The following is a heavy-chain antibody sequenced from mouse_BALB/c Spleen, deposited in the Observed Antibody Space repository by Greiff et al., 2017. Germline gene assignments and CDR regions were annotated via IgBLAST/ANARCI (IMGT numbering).Heavy chain of an antibody. CDR1: GFTFNTYA. Sequence: EVKVEESGGGLVQPKGSLKLSCAASGFTFNTYAMNWVRQAPGKGLEWVARIRSKSNNYATYYADSVKDRFTISRDDSQSMLYLQMNNLKTEDTAMYYCVRLYYGSSYYAMDYWGQGTSVTVSS. D-gene: IGHD1-1*01. CDR2: IRSKSNNYAT. V-gene: IGHV10-1*02. J-gene: IGHJ4*01. CDR3: VRLYYGSSYYAMDY.